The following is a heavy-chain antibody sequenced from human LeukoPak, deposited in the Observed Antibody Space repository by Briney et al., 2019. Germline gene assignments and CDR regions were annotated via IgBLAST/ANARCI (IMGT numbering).Heavy chain of an antibody. CDR3: ARDLKYYYDSSGYYPPGIKNYYGMDV. J-gene: IGHJ6*02. D-gene: IGHD3-22*01. CDR2: IWYDGSNK. V-gene: IGHV3-33*01. CDR1: GFTFSSYG. Sequence: PGGSLRLSCAASGFTFSSYGMHWVRQAPGKGLEWVAVIWYDGSNKYYADSVKGRLTISRDNSKNTLYLQMNSLRAEDTAVYYCARDLKYYYDSSGYYPPGIKNYYGMDVWGQGTTVTVSS.